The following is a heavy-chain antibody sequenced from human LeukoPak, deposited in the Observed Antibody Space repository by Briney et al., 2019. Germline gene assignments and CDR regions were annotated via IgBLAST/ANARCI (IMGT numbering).Heavy chain of an antibody. CDR3: AKDQSRVGASDPFDS. J-gene: IGHJ4*02. CDR2: ISGSGATT. D-gene: IGHD1-26*01. CDR1: GFTFSSCA. V-gene: IGHV3-23*01. Sequence: VGSLRLSCAASGFTFSSCAMTWVRQAPGKGLEWVSSISGSGATTYYADSVKGRFTISRDNSNNTVYLQMNSLRAEDTAVYYCAKDQSRVGASDPFDSWGQATHVGVSS.